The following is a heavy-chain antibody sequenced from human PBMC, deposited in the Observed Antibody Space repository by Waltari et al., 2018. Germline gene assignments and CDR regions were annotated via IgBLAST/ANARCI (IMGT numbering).Heavy chain of an antibody. Sequence: QVQLQQWGAGLLKPSETLSLTCAVYGGSFSGYYWSWIRQPPGKGLEWIGEINHSGSTNYNPSLKGGGTISADTSKNQFSLKLSSVTAADTAGYYCARGQRLSIAVAGPVSFDPWGQGTLVTVSS. CDR1: GGSFSGYY. D-gene: IGHD6-19*01. CDR3: ARGQRLSIAVAGPVSFDP. J-gene: IGHJ5*02. V-gene: IGHV4-34*01. CDR2: INHSGST.